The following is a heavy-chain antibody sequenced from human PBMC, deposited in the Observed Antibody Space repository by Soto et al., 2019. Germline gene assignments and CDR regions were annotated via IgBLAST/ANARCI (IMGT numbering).Heavy chain of an antibody. V-gene: IGHV4-39*07. CDR1: GGSISSSSYY. CDR2: INHSGST. CDR3: ARGDYYGLGP. Sequence: PSETLSLTCTVSGGSISSSSYYWGWIRQPPGKGLEWIGEINHSGSTNYNPSLKSRVTISVDTSKNQFSLKLSSVTAADTAVYYCARGDYYGLGPWGQGTLVTVPQ. D-gene: IGHD3-10*01. J-gene: IGHJ4*02.